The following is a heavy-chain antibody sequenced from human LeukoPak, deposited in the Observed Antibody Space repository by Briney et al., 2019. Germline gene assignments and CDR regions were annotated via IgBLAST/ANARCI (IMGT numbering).Heavy chain of an antibody. J-gene: IGHJ4*02. CDR3: TRDHYDSSGYYLHFDY. V-gene: IGHV3-49*03. Sequence: GVLRPSCTASGFTFGDYAMSWFRQAPGKGLEWVGFIRSKAYGGTTEYAASVKGRFTISRDDSKSIAYLQMNNLKTEDTAVYYCTRDHYDSSGYYLHFDYWGQGTLVTVSS. CDR1: GFTFGDYA. CDR2: IRSKAYGGTT. D-gene: IGHD3-22*01.